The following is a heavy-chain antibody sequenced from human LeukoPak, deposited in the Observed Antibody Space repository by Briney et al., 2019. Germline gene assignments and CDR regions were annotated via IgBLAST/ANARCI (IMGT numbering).Heavy chain of an antibody. CDR1: GGSISSGSYD. Sequence: SEALSLTCTVSGGSISSGSYDWYWIRQPAGKGLEWIGHIYTSGTSNYNPSLRSRVTISVDTSKNQFSLKLTSVTAADTAVYYCTKGRGIWGQGTLVTVSS. J-gene: IGHJ4*02. V-gene: IGHV4-61*09. CDR3: TKGRGI. CDR2: IYTSGTS. D-gene: IGHD3-10*01.